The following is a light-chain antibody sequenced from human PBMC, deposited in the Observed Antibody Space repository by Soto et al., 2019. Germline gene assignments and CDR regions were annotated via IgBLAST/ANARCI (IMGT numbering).Light chain of an antibody. V-gene: IGKV3-20*01. CDR3: QQYGGSPDT. CDR2: GAS. J-gene: IGKJ2*01. CDR1: QSVSSSY. Sequence: EILLTQSPGTLSLSPGERATLSCRASQSVSSSYLAWYQQKPGQAPRLLIYGASSRATGIPDRFSGSGSGTDFTLTISRLEPEDFAVYYCQQYGGSPDTFGQGTKLEI.